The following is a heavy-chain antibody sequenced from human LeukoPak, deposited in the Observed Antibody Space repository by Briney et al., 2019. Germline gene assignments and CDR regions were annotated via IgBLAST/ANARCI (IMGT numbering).Heavy chain of an antibody. V-gene: IGHV3-30-3*01. Sequence: GGSLRLSCAASGFTFSSYAMHWVRQAPGKGLEWVAVISYDGSNKYYADSVKGRFTISRDNSKNTLYLQMNSLRAEDTAVYYCAKDRQWLVRPAFDYWGQGTLVTVSS. J-gene: IGHJ4*02. CDR3: AKDRQWLVRPAFDY. D-gene: IGHD6-19*01. CDR2: ISYDGSNK. CDR1: GFTFSSYA.